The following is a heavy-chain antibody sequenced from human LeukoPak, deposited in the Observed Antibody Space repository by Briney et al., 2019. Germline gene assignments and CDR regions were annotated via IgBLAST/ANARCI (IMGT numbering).Heavy chain of an antibody. V-gene: IGHV3-23*01. Sequence: GGTLRLSCAASGFTFSSYGMSWVRQAPGKGLEWVSGISGSDGSTNYADSVKGRFTISRENSKNTLYLQMNSLRAEDTALYYCATYSGAHHKTFDDWGQGTLVTVSS. CDR2: ISGSDGST. J-gene: IGHJ4*02. D-gene: IGHD1-26*01. CDR1: GFTFSSYG. CDR3: ATYSGAHHKTFDD.